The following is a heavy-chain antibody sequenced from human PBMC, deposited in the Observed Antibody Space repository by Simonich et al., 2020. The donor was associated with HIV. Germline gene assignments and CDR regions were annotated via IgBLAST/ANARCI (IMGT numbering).Heavy chain of an antibody. D-gene: IGHD1-1*01. CDR1: GFTFSSYE. J-gene: IGHJ6*02. CDR2: ISSSGSTI. V-gene: IGHV3-48*03. Sequence: EVQLVESGGGLVQPGGSLRLYCAASGFTFSSYEMNWVRQAPGKGLEWVSYISSSGSTIYYADSVKGRFTISRDNAKNSLYLQMNSLRAEDTAVYHCARDSENNWNDAPHGIDVWGQGTTVTVSS. CDR3: ARDSENNWNDAPHGIDV.